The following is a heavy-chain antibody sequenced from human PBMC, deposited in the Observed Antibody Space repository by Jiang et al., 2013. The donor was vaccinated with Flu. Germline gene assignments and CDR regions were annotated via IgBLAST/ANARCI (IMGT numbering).Heavy chain of an antibody. CDR3: AKDIKSSSLYGRFDY. J-gene: IGHJ4*02. V-gene: IGHV3-23*04. D-gene: IGHD6-13*01. CDR2: ISGSGGST. Sequence: QLVESGGGVVQPGMSLRLSCAASGFTFRSHAIHWVRQAPGKGLEWVSAISGSGGSTYYADSVKGRFTISRDNSKNTLYLQMNSLRAEDTAVYYCAKDIKSSSLYGRFDYWGQGTLVTVSS. CDR1: GFTFRSHA.